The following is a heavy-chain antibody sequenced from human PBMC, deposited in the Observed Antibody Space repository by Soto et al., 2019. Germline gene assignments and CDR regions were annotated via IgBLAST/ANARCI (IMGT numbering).Heavy chain of an antibody. J-gene: IGHJ6*02. CDR3: AKEAGLVRFFDWLSNGLDV. Sequence: EVQLVESGGDLVQPGRSLRLSCAASGFTFDDYAMHWGRKAPGKCLEWVSGVSWNSGNKGYADSVKGRFTISRDNSKNFLCLEMNSLRAEDTALYYCAKEAGLVRFFDWLSNGLDVWGQGTAVTVS. V-gene: IGHV3-9*01. CDR2: VSWNSGNK. D-gene: IGHD3-9*01. CDR1: GFTFDDYA.